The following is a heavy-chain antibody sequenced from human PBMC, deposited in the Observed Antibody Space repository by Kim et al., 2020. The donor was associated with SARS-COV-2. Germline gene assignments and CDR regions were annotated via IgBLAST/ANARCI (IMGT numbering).Heavy chain of an antibody. V-gene: IGHV4-59*01. J-gene: IGHJ6*02. D-gene: IGHD3-3*01. CDR3: ARDGSLTIFGVVTGHYGMDV. Sequence: SETLSLTCTVSGGTISSYYWSWIRQPPGKGLEWIGYIYYSGSTNYNPSLKSRVTITVDTSKNQFSLKLSSVTAADTAANYCARDGSLTIFGVVTGHYGMDVWGQGTTVTVSS. CDR1: GGTISSYY. CDR2: IYYSGST.